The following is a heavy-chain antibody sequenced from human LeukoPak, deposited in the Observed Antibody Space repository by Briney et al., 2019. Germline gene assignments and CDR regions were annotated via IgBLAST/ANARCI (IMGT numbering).Heavy chain of an antibody. CDR2: IYPGGSDT. CDR1: GYSFTSYW. CDR3: ARRTLLGPVPYFDY. V-gene: IGHV5-51*02. J-gene: IGHJ4*02. D-gene: IGHD2-21*01. Sequence: GESLKISCKGSGYSFTSYWTGWVRQVPGKGVEWIGIIYPGGSDTRYSPSCQGQVTISADKSISTASLQWSSLKASDTAMYYCARRTLLGPVPYFDYWGQGTLVTVSS.